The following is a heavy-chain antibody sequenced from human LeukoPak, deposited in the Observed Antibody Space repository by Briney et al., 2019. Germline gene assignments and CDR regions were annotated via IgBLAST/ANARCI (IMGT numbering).Heavy chain of an antibody. J-gene: IGHJ5*02. V-gene: IGHV1-46*01. D-gene: IGHD3-16*01. CDR3: ARDTSEGDYAWWFDP. Sequence: ASVKVSCKASGYTFTSYGISWVRQAPGQGLEWMGLINPRGTATRYAESFQGRLTLTRDLSTSTDYMELSSLRSDDTAVYFCARDTSEGDYAWWFDPWGQGTLVTVAS. CDR2: INPRGTAT. CDR1: GYTFTSYG.